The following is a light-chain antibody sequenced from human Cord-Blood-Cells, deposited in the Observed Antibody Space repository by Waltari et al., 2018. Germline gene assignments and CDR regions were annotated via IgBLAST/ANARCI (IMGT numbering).Light chain of an antibody. J-gene: IGKJ3*01. Sequence: EIVMTQSPAPLSVSPGERATLSSRASQSVSSNLAWYQEKPGQAPRLLIYGASTRAAGIPSRFSGSGSGTEFTLTISSLQAEDFAVYYCQQNNNWPITFGPGTKVDMK. CDR1: QSVSSN. V-gene: IGKV3-15*01. CDR3: QQNNNWPIT. CDR2: GAS.